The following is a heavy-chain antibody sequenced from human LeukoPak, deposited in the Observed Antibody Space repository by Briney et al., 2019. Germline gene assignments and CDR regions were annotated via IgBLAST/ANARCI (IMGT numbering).Heavy chain of an antibody. CDR2: ISWNSGSI. J-gene: IGHJ4*02. Sequence: GGSLRLSCAASGFTFDDYAMHWVRQAPGKGLEWVSGISWNSGSIGYADSVKGRFTISRDNAKNSLYLQMNSLRAEDTALYYCAKDRRHSSGCIGYWGQGTLVTVSS. V-gene: IGHV3-9*01. CDR1: GFTFDDYA. D-gene: IGHD3-22*01. CDR3: AKDRRHSSGCIGY.